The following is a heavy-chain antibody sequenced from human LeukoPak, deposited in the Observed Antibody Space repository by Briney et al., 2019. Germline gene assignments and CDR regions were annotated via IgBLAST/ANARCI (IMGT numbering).Heavy chain of an antibody. J-gene: IGHJ4*02. D-gene: IGHD1-1*01. CDR2: ISGDGSST. CDR1: GFTFSTYW. Sequence: VGSLRLSCAASGFTFSTYWMHWVRQAPGKGLVWVSRISGDGSSTTYADSVKGRFTISRDNAKNMLYLQMNSLRDEDLAVYYCARGTDLFDYWGQGTLVTVSS. V-gene: IGHV3-74*01. CDR3: ARGTDLFDY.